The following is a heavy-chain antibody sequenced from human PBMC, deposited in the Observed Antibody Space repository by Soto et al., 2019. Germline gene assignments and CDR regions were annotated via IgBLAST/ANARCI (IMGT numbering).Heavy chain of an antibody. J-gene: IGHJ4*02. CDR3: ARVERGRNDY. CDR2: IYYSGST. CDR1: AGFLRIGGYY. Sequence: LSVTWTGSAGFLRIGGYYWSLIHQHPGKGLAWIGYIYYSGSTYYNPSLKSRVTISVDTSKKQFSLKLSSVTAADTAVYYCARVERGRNDYWGQGTLVTVSS. V-gene: IGHV4-31*02. D-gene: IGHD3-16*01.